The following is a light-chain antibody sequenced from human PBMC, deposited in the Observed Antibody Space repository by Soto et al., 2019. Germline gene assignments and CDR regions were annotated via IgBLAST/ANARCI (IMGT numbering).Light chain of an antibody. CDR2: SLN. V-gene: IGLV1-44*01. CDR1: SSNIGSNN. Sequence: QAVVTQPPSASGTPGQNVTISCSGSSSNIGSNNVNWYQLLPGAAPKLLIYSLNQRPSGVPDRFSASKSGTSASLAISGLHSEDEGDYYCAPWDDSLNGYVFGPGAKLTVL. J-gene: IGLJ1*01. CDR3: APWDDSLNGYV.